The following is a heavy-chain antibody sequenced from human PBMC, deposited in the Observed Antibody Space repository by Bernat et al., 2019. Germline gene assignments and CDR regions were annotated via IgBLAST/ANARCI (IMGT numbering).Heavy chain of an antibody. Sequence: VQLVESGGGVVQPGRSLRLSCAASGFTFSDYGIHWVRQAPGKGLEWVTFVSYDGTVKYYADSVKGRFTISRDNSKNTVYLQMISLRADDTALYYCAKDASSGFNWFDPWGQGTLVTVSS. CDR2: VSYDGTVK. D-gene: IGHD3-3*01. J-gene: IGHJ5*02. CDR1: GFTFSDYG. V-gene: IGHV3-30*18. CDR3: AKDASSGFNWFDP.